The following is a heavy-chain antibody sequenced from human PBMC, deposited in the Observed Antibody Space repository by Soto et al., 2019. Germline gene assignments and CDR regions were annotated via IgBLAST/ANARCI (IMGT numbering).Heavy chain of an antibody. J-gene: IGHJ3*02. V-gene: IGHV3-48*02. CDR2: ISDSSATR. CDR1: GFTFATYS. CDR3: ARPSGWYPSDAFEI. D-gene: IGHD6-19*01. Sequence: EAQLVESGGGLVQPGGSLRLSCAASGFTFATYSMNWVRQAPGKGLEWVSYISDSSATRYYADSVTGRFTISRDNAKNSLYLQMNSLRDEDSALYYCARPSGWYPSDAFEIWGQGTPVTVSS.